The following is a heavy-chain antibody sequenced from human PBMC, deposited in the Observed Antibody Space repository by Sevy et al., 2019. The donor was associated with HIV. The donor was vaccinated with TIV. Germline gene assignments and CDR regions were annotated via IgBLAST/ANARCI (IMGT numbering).Heavy chain of an antibody. Sequence: GGSLRLSCTASGFPFGSYEMNWVRQAPGKGLEWVSYISNSGSAKYYSASVRGRFTISRDNAKNSLYLQMNSLRAEDTAVYYCARDLPPSATAVAQFDYWGRGTLVTVSS. CDR3: ARDLPPSATAVAQFDY. J-gene: IGHJ4*02. CDR2: ISNSGSAK. D-gene: IGHD4-17*01. V-gene: IGHV3-48*03. CDR1: GFPFGSYE.